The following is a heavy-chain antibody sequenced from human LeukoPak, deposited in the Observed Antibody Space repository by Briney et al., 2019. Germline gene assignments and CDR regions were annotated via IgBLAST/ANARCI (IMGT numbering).Heavy chain of an antibody. V-gene: IGHV3-23*01. Sequence: PGGSLRLSCAGSGFTFSSYAMSWVHQAPGKGLEWVSGISSGGGSTYYADSVKGRFTISRDNSKNTLDLEMNSLRAEDTAVYYCARSNSSGWYGGFMDYWGQGTLVTVSS. D-gene: IGHD6-19*01. J-gene: IGHJ4*02. CDR2: ISSGGGST. CDR3: ARSNSSGWYGGFMDY. CDR1: GFTFSSYA.